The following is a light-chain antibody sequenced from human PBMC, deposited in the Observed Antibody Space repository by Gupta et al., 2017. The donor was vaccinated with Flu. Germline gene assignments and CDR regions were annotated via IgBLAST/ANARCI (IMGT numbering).Light chain of an antibody. Sequence: DRATLSCRASQSINSNLVTWYQQKPGEAPRLLFYGASSRTTGIPDRFSGSGSGTVFTLTIRRLEPEDVAVYYCQQYSISLYTFGQGTKLEIK. CDR1: QSINSNL. CDR2: GAS. V-gene: IGKV3-20*01. CDR3: QQYSISLYT. J-gene: IGKJ2*01.